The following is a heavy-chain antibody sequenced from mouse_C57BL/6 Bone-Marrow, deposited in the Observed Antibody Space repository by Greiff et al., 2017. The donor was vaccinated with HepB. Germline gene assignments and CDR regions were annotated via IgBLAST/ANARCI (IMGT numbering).Heavy chain of an antibody. D-gene: IGHD2-4*01. V-gene: IGHV1-55*01. CDR2: IYPGSGST. J-gene: IGHJ1*03. CDR3: ARGLYYDYDAWYFDV. Sequence: QVQLQQSGAELVKPGASVKMSCKASGYTFTSYWITWVKQRPGQGLEWIGDIYPGSGSTNYNEKFKSKATLTVDTSSSTAYMQLSSLTSEDSAVYYCARGLYYDYDAWYFDVWGTGTTVTVSS. CDR1: GYTFTSYW.